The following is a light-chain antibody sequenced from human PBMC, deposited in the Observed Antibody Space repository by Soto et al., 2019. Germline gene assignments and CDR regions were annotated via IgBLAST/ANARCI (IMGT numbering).Light chain of an antibody. V-gene: IGKV1-5*01. J-gene: IGKJ1*01. Sequence: DIQMTQSPSTLSASVGDRVTITCRASQSIGNWLAWYQQKPGKAPKFLIYDASSLEAGVPSRVSGSGSGTEFTLTISSLQPDDFATYYCQQYDSYSPTFGQGTKVEIK. CDR1: QSIGNW. CDR2: DAS. CDR3: QQYDSYSPT.